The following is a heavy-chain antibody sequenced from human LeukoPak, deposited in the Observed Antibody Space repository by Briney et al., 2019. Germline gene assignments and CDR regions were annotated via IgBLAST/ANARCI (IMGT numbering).Heavy chain of an antibody. J-gene: IGHJ4*02. D-gene: IGHD1-14*01. V-gene: IGHV3-30*02. CDR1: GFTFNNYG. CDR2: IRYDGSFK. Sequence: RGSLRLSRGASGFTFNNYGMLWVRQAPGKGLEWVAFIRYDGSFKYYADSVKGRFTISRDNSKNTLYLQMNSMRAEDTAVYFCVKDNPLDYWGQGTLVIVSS. CDR3: VKDNPLDY.